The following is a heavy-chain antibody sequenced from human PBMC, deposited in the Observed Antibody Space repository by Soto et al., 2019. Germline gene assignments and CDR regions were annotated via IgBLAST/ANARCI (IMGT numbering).Heavy chain of an antibody. J-gene: IGHJ4*02. CDR2: ISAYNGNT. CDR1: GYTFTNFG. CDR3: ARGGTPIDY. V-gene: IGHV1-18*01. D-gene: IGHD3-16*01. Sequence: QVQLVQSGAEVKKPGASVKVSCKASGYTFTNFGISWVRQAPGQGLEWMGWISAYNGNTTYAQKFQGRVTMTTDTSTSTAYREVRSLRFDDTAEYYCARGGTPIDYWVQGTMGTVSS.